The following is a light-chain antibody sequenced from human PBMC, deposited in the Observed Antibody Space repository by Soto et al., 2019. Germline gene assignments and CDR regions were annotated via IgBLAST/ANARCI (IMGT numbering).Light chain of an antibody. CDR3: TSYISSSTSYV. J-gene: IGLJ1*01. CDR1: SSDVGAYNY. V-gene: IGLV2-14*03. Sequence: QSALTQPASVSGSPGQSITISCIGTSSDVGAYNYVSWYQQHPGKAPKLMIYDVTNRPSGVSNRFSGSKSGNAASLTISGLQAEDEAEYFCTSYISSSTSYVFGNGTKLTVL. CDR2: DVT.